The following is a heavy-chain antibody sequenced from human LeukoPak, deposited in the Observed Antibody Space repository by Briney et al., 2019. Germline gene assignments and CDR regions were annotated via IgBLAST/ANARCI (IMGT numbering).Heavy chain of an antibody. J-gene: IGHJ3*02. CDR3: ALADCSSTSCYPDAFDI. CDR1: GGSFSGYY. D-gene: IGHD2-2*01. CDR2: INHSGST. Sequence: SETLSLTCAVYGGSFSGYYWSWIRQPPGKGLEWIGEINHSGSTNYSPSLKSRVTISVDTSKNQFSLKLSSVTAADTAVYYCALADCSSTSCYPDAFDIWGQGTMVTVSS. V-gene: IGHV4-34*01.